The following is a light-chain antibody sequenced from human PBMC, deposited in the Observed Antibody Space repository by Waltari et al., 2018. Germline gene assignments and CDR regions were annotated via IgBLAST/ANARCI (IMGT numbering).Light chain of an antibody. V-gene: IGLV8-61*02. CDR1: SGSVCSHSY. CDR2: PGN. Sequence: QTVLTKEPSLSVSPGGPVTLTCALSSGSVCSHSYPTWYHHTPGPAPRTLVYPGNGRCSGVPDCFSGSSLGNKAAITITGAQADDESDYYCSMYMGSGIWVFGGGTKLTVL. CDR3: SMYMGSGIWV. J-gene: IGLJ3*02.